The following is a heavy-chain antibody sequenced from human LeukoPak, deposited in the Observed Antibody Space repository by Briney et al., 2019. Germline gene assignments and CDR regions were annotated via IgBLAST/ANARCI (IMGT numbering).Heavy chain of an antibody. CDR2: IYYSGST. D-gene: IGHD6-6*01. CDR1: GGSISSYY. J-gene: IGHJ4*02. Sequence: SETLSLTCTVSGGSISSYYWSWIWQPPGKGLEWIGYIYYSGSTNYNPSLKSRVTISVDTSKNQFSLKLSPVTAADTAVYYCARDSPPWFGSSSGFDYWGQGTLVTVSS. CDR3: ARDSPPWFGSSSGFDY. V-gene: IGHV4-59*01.